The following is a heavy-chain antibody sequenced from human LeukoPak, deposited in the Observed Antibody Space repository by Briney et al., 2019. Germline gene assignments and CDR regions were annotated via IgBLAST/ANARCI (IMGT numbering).Heavy chain of an antibody. CDR2: ISAYNGNT. J-gene: IGHJ4*02. CDR3: ARRSDIVATIDFDY. V-gene: IGHV1-18*01. Sequence: ASVKVSCKASGYTFTSYGISWVRQAPGQGLEWMGWISAYNGNTNYAQKLQGRVTMATDTSTSTAYMELRSLRSDDTAVYYCARRSDIVATIDFDYWGQGTLVTVSS. CDR1: GYTFTSYG. D-gene: IGHD5-12*01.